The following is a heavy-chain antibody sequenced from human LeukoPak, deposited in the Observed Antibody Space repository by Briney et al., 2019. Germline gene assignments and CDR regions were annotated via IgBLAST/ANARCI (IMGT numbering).Heavy chain of an antibody. Sequence: GGSLRLSCAASGFTVSSNYMSWVRQAPGKGLEWVSVIYSGGSTYYADSVKGRFTISRDNSKNTLYLQMNSLRAEDTAVYYCAREKSGSNAAFDYWGQGTLVTVSS. CDR2: IYSGGST. CDR1: GFTVSSNY. CDR3: AREKSGSNAAFDY. D-gene: IGHD1-26*01. J-gene: IGHJ4*02. V-gene: IGHV3-53*01.